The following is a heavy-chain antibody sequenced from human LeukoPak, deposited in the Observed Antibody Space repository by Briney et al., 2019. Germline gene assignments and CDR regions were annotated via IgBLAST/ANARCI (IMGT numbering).Heavy chain of an antibody. J-gene: IGHJ4*02. CDR1: GFSVSNKY. V-gene: IGHV3-53*01. D-gene: IGHD6-19*01. CDR3: AGGQMFTSGGFDD. CDR2: IYTGGDT. Sequence: PGGSLRLSCAASGFSVSNKYMSWVRQAPGKGLEWVSDIYTGGDTYYADSVRGRFTISRDNSRNTVNLQMNSLRAEDTALYYCAGGQMFTSGGFDDWGQGALVTVSS.